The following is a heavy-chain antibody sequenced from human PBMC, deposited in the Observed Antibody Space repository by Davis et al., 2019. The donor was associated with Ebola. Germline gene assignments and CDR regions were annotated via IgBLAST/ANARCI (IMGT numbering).Heavy chain of an antibody. CDR2: GTSADT. J-gene: IGHJ3*02. Sequence: GGSLRLSCAASGFVFSSYVMSWVRLAPGKGLEWVSTYGTSADTYYADSVKGRFTISRDNSKNTLYLQMNSLRAEDTAVYYCAKDLYSSGWWGGAFDIWGQGTMVTVSS. CDR3: AKDLYSSGWWGGAFDI. V-gene: IGHV3-23*01. D-gene: IGHD6-19*01. CDR1: GFVFSSYV.